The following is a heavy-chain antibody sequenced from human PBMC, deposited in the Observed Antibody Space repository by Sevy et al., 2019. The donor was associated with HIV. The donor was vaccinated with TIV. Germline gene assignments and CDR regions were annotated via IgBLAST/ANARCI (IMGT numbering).Heavy chain of an antibody. J-gene: IGHJ3*02. D-gene: IGHD6-13*01. CDR1: GGTFSSYA. CDR2: IIPIFGTA. Sequence: ASVNVSCKASGGTFSSYAISWVRQAPGQGLEWMGGIIPIFGTANYAQKFQGRVTITADKSTSTAYMELSSLRSEDTAVYYCARVGRRPGSSWWDDAFDIWGQGTMVTVSS. CDR3: ARVGRRPGSSWWDDAFDI. V-gene: IGHV1-69*06.